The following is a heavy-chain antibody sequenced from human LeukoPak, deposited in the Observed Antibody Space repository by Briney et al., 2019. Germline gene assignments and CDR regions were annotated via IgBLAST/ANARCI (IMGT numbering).Heavy chain of an antibody. CDR2: ISYDGSNK. CDR1: GFTFSSYG. V-gene: IGHV3-30*18. D-gene: IGHD2-2*01. Sequence: GGSLRLSCAASGFTFSSYGMHWVRQAPGKGLEWVAVISYDGSNKYYADSVKGRFTISRDNSKNTLYLQMNSLRAEDTAVYYCAKDQFPSYCSSTGCYLSGRYYGMDVWGQGTTVTVSS. CDR3: AKDQFPSYCSSTGCYLSGRYYGMDV. J-gene: IGHJ6*02.